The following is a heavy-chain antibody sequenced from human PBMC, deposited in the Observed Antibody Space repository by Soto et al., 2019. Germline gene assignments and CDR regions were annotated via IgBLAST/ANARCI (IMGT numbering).Heavy chain of an antibody. D-gene: IGHD2-8*01. CDR2: INPSGGSS. Sequence: AAVKVSFKASGDTFTSYYMRWVRRTPGQGLEWMGIINPSGGSSSYAQKFQGRVTMTRDTSRGTVYMELSRVSFEVTAVYYCAEDSYCTNGVCYSVGSVHWFAAWGQGTLVTVS. CDR1: GDTFTSYY. J-gene: IGHJ5*02. CDR3: AEDSYCTNGVCYSVGSVHWFAA. V-gene: IGHV1-46*01.